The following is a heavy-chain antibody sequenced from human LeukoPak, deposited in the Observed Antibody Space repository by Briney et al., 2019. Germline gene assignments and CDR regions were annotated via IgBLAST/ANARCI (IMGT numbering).Heavy chain of an antibody. V-gene: IGHV3-30*18. CDR2: ISDDGRSK. J-gene: IGHJ4*02. CDR1: GFSFISYG. CDR3: AKRPSDYGDYVSYFDY. Sequence: PGGSLRLSCAASGFSFISYGMHWVRQAPGKGLEWVGVISDDGRSKGYADSVKGRFTISRDNSKDTLYLRMNSLRAEDTAVYYCAKRPSDYGDYVSYFDYWGQGTLVTVSS. D-gene: IGHD4-17*01.